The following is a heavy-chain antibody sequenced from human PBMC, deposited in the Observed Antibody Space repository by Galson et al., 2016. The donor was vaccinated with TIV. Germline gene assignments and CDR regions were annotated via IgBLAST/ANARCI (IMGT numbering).Heavy chain of an antibody. CDR3: AKDSTTTLYYMDV. Sequence: SLRLSCAASGFTFSSYGIHWVRQAPGKGLEWVAFIRYDGSNKYYVDSVKGRFTISRDNSKNTVYLQMNGLRAEDTALYCCAKDSTTTLYYMDVWGKGTTVTVSS. CDR1: GFTFSSYG. D-gene: IGHD4-17*01. J-gene: IGHJ6*03. CDR2: IRYDGSNK. V-gene: IGHV3-30*02.